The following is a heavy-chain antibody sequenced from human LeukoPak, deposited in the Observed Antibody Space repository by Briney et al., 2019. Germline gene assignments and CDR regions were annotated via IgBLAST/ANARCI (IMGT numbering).Heavy chain of an antibody. CDR3: TTAGGVYYDSSFDY. J-gene: IGHJ4*02. V-gene: IGHV3-15*01. CDR1: GFTFSNAW. CDR2: IKSKTDGGTT. Sequence: GGSLRLSCAASGFTFSNAWMSWVRQAPGKGLEWVGRIKSKTDGGTTDYAAPVKGRFTISRDDSKNTLYLQMNSLKTEDTAVYYCTTAGGVYYDSSFDYWGQGTLVTVSS. D-gene: IGHD3-22*01.